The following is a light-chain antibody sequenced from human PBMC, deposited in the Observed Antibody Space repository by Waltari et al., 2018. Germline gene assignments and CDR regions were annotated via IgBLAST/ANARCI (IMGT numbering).Light chain of an antibody. CDR3: HQVNTYPLT. V-gene: IGKV1-9*01. CDR2: AAS. Sequence: DIQLTQSPSFLSASVGARVTITCRASQGISSYLTWFQQKPGKAPKLLIYAASTLQSGVPSRFSGSGAGTEFTLTSRSLQPEDFATYYCHQVNTYPLTFGGGTKVEIK. J-gene: IGKJ4*01. CDR1: QGISSY.